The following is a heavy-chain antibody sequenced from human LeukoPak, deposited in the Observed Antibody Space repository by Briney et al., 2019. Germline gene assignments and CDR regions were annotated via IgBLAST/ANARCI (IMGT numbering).Heavy chain of an antibody. CDR1: GFTFSSYS. D-gene: IGHD7-27*01. CDR2: ISSSSSYI. J-gene: IGHJ4*02. CDR3: AKGSALWGYYLDN. V-gene: IGHV3-21*01. Sequence: GGSLRLSCAASGFTFSSYSMNWVRQAPGKGLEWVSCISSSSSYIYNADSVKGRFTISRDNAKNSLYLQMNSLRVEDTAVYYCAKGSALWGYYLDNWGQGTLVTVSS.